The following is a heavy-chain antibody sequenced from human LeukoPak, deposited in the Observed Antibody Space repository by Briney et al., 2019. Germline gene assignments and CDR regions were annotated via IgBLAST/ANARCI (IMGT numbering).Heavy chain of an antibody. V-gene: IGHV3-21*01. D-gene: IGHD3-3*01. Sequence: PGGSLRLSCAASGFTFSSYSMNWVRQAPGKGLEWVSSISSSSSYIYYADSVKGRFTISRDNAKNSLYQQMNSLRAEDTAVYYCARDLKAFGYYYGMDVWGQGTTVTVSS. CDR1: GFTFSSYS. CDR2: ISSSSSYI. J-gene: IGHJ6*02. CDR3: ARDLKAFGYYYGMDV.